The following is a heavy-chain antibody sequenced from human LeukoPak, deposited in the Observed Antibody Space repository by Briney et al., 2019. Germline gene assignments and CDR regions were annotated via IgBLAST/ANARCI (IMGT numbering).Heavy chain of an antibody. CDR1: GGSISSSNW. CDR3: AKSRGLGYCSGGSCYGPYYYFDY. D-gene: IGHD2-15*01. J-gene: IGHJ4*02. CDR2: IYHSGST. Sequence: SETLSLTCAVSGGSISSSNWWSWVRQPPGKGLEWIGEIYHSGSTNYNPSLKSRVTISVDKSKNQFSLKLSSVTAADTAVYYCAKSRGLGYCSGGSCYGPYYYFDYWGQGTLVTVSS. V-gene: IGHV4-4*02.